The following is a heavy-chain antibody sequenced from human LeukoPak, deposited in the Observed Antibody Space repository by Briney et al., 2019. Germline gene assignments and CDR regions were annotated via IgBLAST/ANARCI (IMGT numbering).Heavy chain of an antibody. D-gene: IGHD4/OR15-4a*01. CDR1: GFTVSSNS. CDR3: AGRAGAYSHPYDY. V-gene: IGHV3-53*01. CDR2: IYSDNT. Sequence: GGSLRLSCTVSGFTVSSNSTSWVSQAPGKGLEWVSFIYSDNTHYSDSVKGRFTISRDNSKNTLYLQMNSLRAEDTAVYYCAGRAGAYSHPYDYWGQGTLVTVSS. J-gene: IGHJ4*02.